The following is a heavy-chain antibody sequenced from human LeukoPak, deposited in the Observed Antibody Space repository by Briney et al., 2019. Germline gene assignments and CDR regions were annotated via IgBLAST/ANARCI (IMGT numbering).Heavy chain of an antibody. CDR1: GFTFSSYW. CDR3: AKSYSSGYFPPSGY. J-gene: IGHJ4*02. D-gene: IGHD3-22*01. V-gene: IGHV3-7*03. CDR2: IKQDGSEK. Sequence: GGSLRLSCAASGFTFSSYWMSWVRQAPGKGLEWVANIKQDGSEKYYVDSVKGRFTISRDNAKNSLYLQMNSLRAEDTAVYYCAKSYSSGYFPPSGYWGQGTLVTVSS.